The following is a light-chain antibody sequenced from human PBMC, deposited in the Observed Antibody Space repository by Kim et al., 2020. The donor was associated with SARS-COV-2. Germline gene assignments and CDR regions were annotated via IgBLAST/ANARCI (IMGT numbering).Light chain of an antibody. V-gene: IGLV2-23*02. Sequence: LTTACTGNCNDVCNDNLVCGDRQRTGKAPKRIIFEVTKRPSGVSNRFSGSKSGDTASLTISGLQAEDESDYYCCSYAGSRYFVLFGGGTQLTVL. CDR2: EVT. CDR1: CNDVCNDNL. J-gene: IGLJ2*01. CDR3: CSYAGSRYFVL.